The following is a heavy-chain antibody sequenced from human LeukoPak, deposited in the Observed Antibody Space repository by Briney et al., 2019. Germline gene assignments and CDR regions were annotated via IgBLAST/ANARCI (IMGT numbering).Heavy chain of an antibody. J-gene: IGHJ3*02. CDR2: INACNGNT. V-gene: IGHV1-3*01. CDR1: GYTFTSYA. Sequence: ASVKVSCKAAGYTFTSYAMHWVRQAPGQRREWMGGINACNGNTKYSQKFQGRVTITRDTSASTAYMELSSLRSEDTAVYYCARGRYDYVWGSYRPYAFDIWGQGTMVTVSS. D-gene: IGHD3-16*02. CDR3: ARGRYDYVWGSYRPYAFDI.